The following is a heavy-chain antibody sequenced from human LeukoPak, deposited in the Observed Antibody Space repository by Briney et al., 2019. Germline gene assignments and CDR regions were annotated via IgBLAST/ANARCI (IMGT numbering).Heavy chain of an antibody. CDR2: ISAYNGNT. V-gene: IGHV1-18*01. CDR3: ARDHRLAYCGGDCYSVWFDP. D-gene: IGHD2-21*02. CDR1: GYTFTSYG. Sequence: GASVKVSCKASGYTFTSYGISWVRQAPGQGLEWMGWISAYNGNTNYAQKLQGRVTMTTDTSTSTAYMELRSLRSDDTAVYYCARDHRLAYCGGDCYSVWFDPWGQGTLVTVSS. J-gene: IGHJ5*02.